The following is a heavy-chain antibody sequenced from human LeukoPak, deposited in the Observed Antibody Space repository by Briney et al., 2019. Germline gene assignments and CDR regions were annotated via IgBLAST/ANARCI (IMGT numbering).Heavy chain of an antibody. Sequence: PSETLSLTCAVSGYSISSGYYWGWIRQPPGKGLEWIGSIYHSGSTYYNPSLKSRVTISVDTSKNQFALKLSSVTAADTAVYYCARDRWYSSSYSGSWYFGYWDQGTLVTVSS. CDR1: GYSISSGYY. D-gene: IGHD6-13*01. V-gene: IGHV4-38-2*02. CDR2: IYHSGST. J-gene: IGHJ4*02. CDR3: ARDRWYSSSYSGSWYFGY.